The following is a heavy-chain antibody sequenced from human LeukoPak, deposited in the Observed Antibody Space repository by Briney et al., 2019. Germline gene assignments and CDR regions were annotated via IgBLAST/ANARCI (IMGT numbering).Heavy chain of an antibody. Sequence: PGGSLRLSCAASGLTFSSYWMSWVRQAPGKGLEWVANINQDGSENYYVDSVKGRLIISRDNAKSLVYLQMNSLRAEDTAVYYCARELYYDFWRGYNFDAYGMDVWGQGTTVTVSS. J-gene: IGHJ6*02. CDR1: GLTFSSYW. D-gene: IGHD3-3*01. V-gene: IGHV3-7*01. CDR3: ARELYYDFWRGYNFDAYGMDV. CDR2: INQDGSEN.